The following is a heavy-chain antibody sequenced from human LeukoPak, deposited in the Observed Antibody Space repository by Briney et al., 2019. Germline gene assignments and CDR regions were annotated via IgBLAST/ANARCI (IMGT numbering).Heavy chain of an antibody. CDR2: IKQDGSEK. V-gene: IGHV3-7*01. CDR3: ARGWTAEGMDV. J-gene: IGHJ6*02. Sequence: TGGSLRLSCAASGLTFSSYWMSWVRQAPGKGLEWVANIKQDGSEKYYVDSVKGRFTISRDNAKNSLYLQMNSLRAEDTAVYYCARGWTAEGMDVWGQGTTVTVSS. CDR1: GLTFSSYW. D-gene: IGHD1-14*01.